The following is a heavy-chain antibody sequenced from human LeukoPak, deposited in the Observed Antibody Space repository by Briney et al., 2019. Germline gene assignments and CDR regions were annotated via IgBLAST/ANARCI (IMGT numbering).Heavy chain of an antibody. CDR3: TTNPYDRSGYHI. J-gene: IGHJ3*02. V-gene: IGHV3-15*01. Sequence: PGGSLRLSCAASGFTFSNAWMSWVRQAPGKGLEWVGRIKSKTDGGTTDYAAPVKGRFTISRDDSKNTLYLQMNSLKTEDTAVYYCTTNPYDRSGYHIWGQGTMVTVSS. CDR2: IKSKTDGGTT. D-gene: IGHD3-22*01. CDR1: GFTFSNAW.